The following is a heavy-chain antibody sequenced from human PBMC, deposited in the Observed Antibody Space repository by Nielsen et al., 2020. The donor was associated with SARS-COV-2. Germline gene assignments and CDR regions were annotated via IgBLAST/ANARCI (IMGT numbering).Heavy chain of an antibody. V-gene: IGHV4-34*01. CDR2: INHSGST. CDR1: GGSFSGYY. J-gene: IGHJ6*02. Sequence: SETLSLTCAVYGGSFSGYYWSWIRQPPGKGLEWIGEINHSGSTNYNPSLKSRVTISVDTSKNQFSLKLSSVTAADTAVYYCARVQTPDSYYYDSSGYLRGYYYGMDVWGQGTTVTVSS. D-gene: IGHD3-22*01. CDR3: ARVQTPDSYYYDSSGYLRGYYYGMDV.